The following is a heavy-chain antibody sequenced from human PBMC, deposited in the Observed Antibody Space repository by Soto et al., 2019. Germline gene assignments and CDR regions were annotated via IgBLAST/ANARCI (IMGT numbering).Heavy chain of an antibody. J-gene: IGHJ4*02. CDR3: ASRPNYCDSSGYK. CDR1: GGSISSGDYY. Sequence: SETLSRTCTVSGGSISSGDYYWSWIRQPPGKGLEWFGYIYYSGSTYYNPSLKSRVTISVDTSKNQFSLQLSSVTAADTAVYYCASRPNYCDSSGYKWGQGTLVAVST. V-gene: IGHV4-30-4*01. D-gene: IGHD3-22*01. CDR2: IYYSGST.